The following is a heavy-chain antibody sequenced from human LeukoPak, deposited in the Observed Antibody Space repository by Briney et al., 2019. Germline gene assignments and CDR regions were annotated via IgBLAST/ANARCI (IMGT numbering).Heavy chain of an antibody. J-gene: IGHJ4*02. Sequence: SETLSLTCAVYGGSFSGYYWSWIRQPPGKGLEWIGEINHSGSTNYNPSLKSRVTISVDTSKNQFSLKLSSVTAADTAVYYCARGVGSYSEYYFDYWGQGTLVTGSS. CDR3: ARGVGSYSEYYFDY. V-gene: IGHV4-34*01. CDR1: GGSFSGYY. D-gene: IGHD1-26*01. CDR2: INHSGST.